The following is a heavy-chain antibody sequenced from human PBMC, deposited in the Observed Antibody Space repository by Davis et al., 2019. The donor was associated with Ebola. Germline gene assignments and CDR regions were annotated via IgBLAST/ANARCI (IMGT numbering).Heavy chain of an antibody. Sequence: PGGSLRLSCPASGLTFSSYSMNWVRQAPGKGLEWVSYISSSGSTIYYADSVKGRFTISRDNAKNSLYLQMNSLRAEDTAVYYCATNYDFWSGYYYYYYGMDVWGQGTTVTVSS. CDR3: ATNYDFWSGYYYYYYGMDV. D-gene: IGHD3-3*01. V-gene: IGHV3-48*04. J-gene: IGHJ6*02. CDR1: GLTFSSYS. CDR2: ISSSGSTI.